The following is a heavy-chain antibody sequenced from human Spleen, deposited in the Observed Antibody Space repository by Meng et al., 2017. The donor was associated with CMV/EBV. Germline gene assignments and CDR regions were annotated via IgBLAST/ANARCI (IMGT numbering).Heavy chain of an antibody. CDR2: IWYDGSNK. CDR3: AKDTTSEWLLDY. Sequence: GESLKISYAASGFTFSSYGMHWVRQAPGKGLEWVAVIWYDGSNKYYADSVKGRFTISRDNSKNTLYLQMNSLRAEDTAVYYCAKDTTSEWLLDYWGQGTLVTVSS. CDR1: GFTFSSYG. D-gene: IGHD3-3*01. J-gene: IGHJ4*02. V-gene: IGHV3-33*06.